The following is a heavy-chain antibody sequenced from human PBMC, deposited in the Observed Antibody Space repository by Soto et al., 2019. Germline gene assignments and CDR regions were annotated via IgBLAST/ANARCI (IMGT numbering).Heavy chain of an antibody. CDR1: GGSISSGGYY. CDR2: IYYSGTT. D-gene: IGHD1-26*01. CDR3: AGDHSGYLDY. V-gene: IGHV4-31*03. J-gene: IGHJ4*02. Sequence: SETLSLTCTVSGGSISSGGYYWSWIRQHPGKDLEYIGYIYYSGTTYYNPSLRSRLSISVDTSKNQFSLKLSSVTAADTAVYYCAGDHSGYLDYWGQGTLVTVSS.